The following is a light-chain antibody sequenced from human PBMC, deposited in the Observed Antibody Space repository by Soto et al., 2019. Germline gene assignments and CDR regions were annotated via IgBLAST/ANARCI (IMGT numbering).Light chain of an antibody. J-gene: IGKJ5*01. V-gene: IGKV3-11*01. CDR1: QSVSTY. CDR2: GAS. Sequence: EIVFTQSPGTLSLSPGERATLSCRASQSVSTYLAWYQQRPGQSPRLLIYGASNRATGVPARFSGSGSGTDFTLTISSLEPEDFAVYYCQERSNWPPITFGPGTRLEI. CDR3: QERSNWPPIT.